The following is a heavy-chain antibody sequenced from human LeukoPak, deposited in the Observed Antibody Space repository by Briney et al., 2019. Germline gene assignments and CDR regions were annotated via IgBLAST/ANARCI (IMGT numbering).Heavy chain of an antibody. V-gene: IGHV1-46*01. D-gene: IGHD2-15*01. CDR3: AREEGIDDFDY. J-gene: IGHJ4*02. Sequence: ASVKVSCKAFGYTSSIYYMHWVRQAPGQGLEWMGKINPSGGSTTYAQKFQGRVTMTRDTSTSTVYMELSSLRSEDTAVYYCAREEGIDDFDYWGQGTLVTVSS. CDR2: INPSGGST. CDR1: GYTSSIYY.